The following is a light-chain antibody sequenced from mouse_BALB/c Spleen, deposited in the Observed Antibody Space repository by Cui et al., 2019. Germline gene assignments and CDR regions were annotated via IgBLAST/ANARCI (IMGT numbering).Light chain of an antibody. Sequence: QMNQSTHSQSATLGDTITITCHASQNINVWLSWYQQKPGNIPKLLIYKASNLHTGVPSRFSGSGSGTGFTLTISSLQPEDMATYYCQQGQSYPYTFGGGTKLEIK. J-gene: IGKJ2*01. CDR2: KAS. CDR1: QNINVW. CDR3: QQGQSYPYT. V-gene: IGKV11-125*01.